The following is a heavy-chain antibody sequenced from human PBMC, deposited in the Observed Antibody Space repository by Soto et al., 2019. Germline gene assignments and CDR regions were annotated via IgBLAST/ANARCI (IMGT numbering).Heavy chain of an antibody. Sequence: QVQLVQSGAEVKKPGASVKVSCKASGYTFTSYYMHWVRQAPRQGLEWMGIINPSGGSTSYAQKFQGRVTMTRDTSTSTVYMELSSLRSEDTAVYYCASNIVVVPAAIKHYYYMDVWGKGTTVTVSS. D-gene: IGHD2-2*01. J-gene: IGHJ6*03. CDR3: ASNIVVVPAAIKHYYYMDV. CDR1: GYTFTSYY. CDR2: INPSGGST. V-gene: IGHV1-46*01.